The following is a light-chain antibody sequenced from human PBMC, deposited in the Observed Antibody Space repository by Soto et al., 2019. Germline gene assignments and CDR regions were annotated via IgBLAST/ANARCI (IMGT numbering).Light chain of an antibody. CDR3: QQYNNWPPKGT. CDR1: RSVSSN. V-gene: IGKV3-15*01. J-gene: IGKJ1*01. Sequence: EIVMTQSPATLSVSPGERATLSCRASRSVSSNLAWYQQKPGQAPRLLIYGASTRATGIPARFSGSGSGTEFTLTISSLQSEDFAVYYCQQYNNWPPKGTFGQGTKVDIK. CDR2: GAS.